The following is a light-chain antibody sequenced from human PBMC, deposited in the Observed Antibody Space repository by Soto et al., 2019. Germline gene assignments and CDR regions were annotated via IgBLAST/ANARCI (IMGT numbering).Light chain of an antibody. J-gene: IGKJ4*01. CDR1: QDIKNY. CDR3: QQYDNLPLT. CDR2: DAS. Sequence: DIQMTQSPSSLSASVGDRVTITCQASQDIKNYLNWYQQKSGKAPKLLIYDASDLETGVPSRFSGSGSGTDFTFTINSLQPEDIATYYCQQYDNLPLTFGGGGKVDI. V-gene: IGKV1-33*01.